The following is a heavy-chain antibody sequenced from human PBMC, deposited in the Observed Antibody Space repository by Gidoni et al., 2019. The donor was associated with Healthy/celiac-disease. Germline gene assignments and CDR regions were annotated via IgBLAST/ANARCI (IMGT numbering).Heavy chain of an antibody. Sequence: EVQLVESGGGLVQPGGSLRLSCAASGFTFSSYWMHWVRQAPGRGLEWVSRINSDGSSTSYADSVKGRFTISRDNAKNTLYLQMNSLRAEDTAVYYCARVEKDFFDPWGQGTLVTVSS. CDR3: ARVEKDFFDP. CDR2: INSDGSST. CDR1: GFTFSSYW. J-gene: IGHJ5*02. V-gene: IGHV3-74*01.